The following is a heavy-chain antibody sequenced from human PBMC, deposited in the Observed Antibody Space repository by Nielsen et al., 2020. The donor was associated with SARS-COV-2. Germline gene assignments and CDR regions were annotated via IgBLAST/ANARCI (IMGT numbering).Heavy chain of an antibody. CDR1: GGSISNYY. V-gene: IGHV4-59*13. CDR3: VRATIFGVAFIDR. D-gene: IGHD3-3*01. CDR2: IYYSGNT. J-gene: IGHJ5*02. Sequence: GSLRLSCTVSGGSISNYYWGWVRQPPGKGLEWIGNIYYSGNTNYNPSLKSRVTISLDTSKNQFSLALTSVTAADTAVYYCVRATIFGVAFIDRWGQGALVTVSS.